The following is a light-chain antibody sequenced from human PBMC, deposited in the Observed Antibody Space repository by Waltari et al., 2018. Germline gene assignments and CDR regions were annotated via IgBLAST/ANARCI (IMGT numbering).Light chain of an antibody. CDR1: QSISSY. J-gene: IGKJ3*01. CDR3: QQSYSTPLFT. CDR2: AAS. Sequence: DIQMTQSPSSLSASVGDRVTITCRARQSISSYLNWYQQKPGKAPKLLIYAASSLQSGVPSRFSGSGSGTDFTLTISSLQPEDFATYYCQQSYSTPLFTFGPGTKEDIK. V-gene: IGKV1-39*01.